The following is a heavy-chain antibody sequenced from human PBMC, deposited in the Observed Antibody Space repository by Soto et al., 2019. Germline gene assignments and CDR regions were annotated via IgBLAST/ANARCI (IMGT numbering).Heavy chain of an antibody. D-gene: IGHD3-16*01. J-gene: IGHJ4*02. CDR2: IYPGDSDA. V-gene: IGHV5-51*01. Sequence: EVQLVQSGPEVKKPGESLKICCKGSGYSFSTHWVGWVRQMPGKGLEWMGIIYPGDSDARYSPSFKGQVTISVAESTTPAFLQWSSLKASDTAMYFCARSQFDYVWGTSGYFDSWGQGTLVTVSS. CDR3: ARSQFDYVWGTSGYFDS. CDR1: GYSFSTHW.